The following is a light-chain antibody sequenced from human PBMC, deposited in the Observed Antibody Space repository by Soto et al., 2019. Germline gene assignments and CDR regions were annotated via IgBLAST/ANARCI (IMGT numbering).Light chain of an antibody. J-gene: IGKJ1*01. Sequence: DIQLTQSPSFLSASVVDRVTITFRASQGISSYLAWYQQKPGKAPKLLIYAASTLQSGVPSRFSGSGSGTEFTLTISSLQPEDFATYYCQQLNSYPWTCGQGTKGDIK. CDR1: QGISSY. CDR3: QQLNSYPWT. CDR2: AAS. V-gene: IGKV1-9*01.